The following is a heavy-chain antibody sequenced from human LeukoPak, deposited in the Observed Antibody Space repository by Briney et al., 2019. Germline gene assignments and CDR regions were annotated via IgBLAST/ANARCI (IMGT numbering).Heavy chain of an antibody. J-gene: IGHJ4*02. CDR3: ATDWHGAVDH. CDR1: GFTFSSYW. CDR2: ITNDGNNE. Sequence: PGGSLRLSCAASGFTFSSYWMHWVRQAPGGGLVWVSRITNDGNNETYADSVKGRFTISRDNAKKTLYLQMNSLRVEDTAVYYCATDWHGAVDHWGQGTLVTVSS. V-gene: IGHV3-74*01.